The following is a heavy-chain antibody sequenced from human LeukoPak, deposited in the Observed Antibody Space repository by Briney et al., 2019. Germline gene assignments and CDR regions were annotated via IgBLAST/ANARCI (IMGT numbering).Heavy chain of an antibody. J-gene: IGHJ5*02. Sequence: SETLSLTCTVSGGSISSSSYYWGWIRQPPGKGLEWIGSIYYSGSTNYNPSLKSRVTISVDTSKNQFSLKLSSVTAADTAVYYCARWGYVIAAAGWRFDPWGQGTLVTVSS. D-gene: IGHD6-13*01. CDR1: GGSISSSSYY. CDR2: IYYSGST. CDR3: ARWGYVIAAAGWRFDP. V-gene: IGHV4-39*07.